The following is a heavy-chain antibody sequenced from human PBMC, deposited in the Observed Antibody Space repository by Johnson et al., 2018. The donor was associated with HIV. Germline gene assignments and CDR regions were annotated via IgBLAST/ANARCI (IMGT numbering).Heavy chain of an antibody. V-gene: IGHV3-11*04. Sequence: QVQLVESGGGLVQPGGSLRVSCAASGFIFSYHYMSWIRQAPGKGLEWVSYISSRGNTRYYADSVKGRLTISRDNAKNSLYLQMNSLGAEDSAVYYCARERQGAAVGDGFDVWGQGTMVTVSS. J-gene: IGHJ3*01. CDR1: GFIFSYHY. CDR3: ARERQGAAVGDGFDV. CDR2: ISSRGNTR. D-gene: IGHD6-19*01.